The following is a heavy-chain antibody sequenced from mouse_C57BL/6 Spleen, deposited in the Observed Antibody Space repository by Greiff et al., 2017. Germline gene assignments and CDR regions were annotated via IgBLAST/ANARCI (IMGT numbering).Heavy chain of an antibody. J-gene: IGHJ1*03. CDR3: ARGDYGNYWYFDV. D-gene: IGHD2-1*01. CDR1: GYAFTNYL. V-gene: IGHV1-54*01. CDR2: INPGSGGT. Sequence: QVQLQQSGAELVRPGTSVKVSCKASGYAFTNYLIEWVKQRPGQGLEWIGVINPGSGGTNYNEKVKGKATLTADKSSSTAYMQLSSLTSEDSAVYFCARGDYGNYWYFDVWGTGTTVTVSS.